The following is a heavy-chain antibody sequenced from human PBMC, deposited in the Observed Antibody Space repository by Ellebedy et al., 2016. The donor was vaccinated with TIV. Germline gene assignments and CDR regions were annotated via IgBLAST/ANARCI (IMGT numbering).Heavy chain of an antibody. CDR2: INPSDGST. Sequence: ASVKVSCKASGFTFISYYFHWVRQAPGQGLQWMGMINPSDGSTRYAQKFQGRVTMTRDTTTSTVYMELSSLRAEDTAVYYCARGQTYGMDVWGQGTTVTVSS. CDR3: ARGQTYGMDV. V-gene: IGHV1-46*01. J-gene: IGHJ6*02. CDR1: GFTFISYY.